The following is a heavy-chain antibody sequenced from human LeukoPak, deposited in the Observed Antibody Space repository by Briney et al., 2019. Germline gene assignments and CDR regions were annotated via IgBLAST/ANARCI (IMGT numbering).Heavy chain of an antibody. CDR1: GGSISSYY. J-gene: IGHJ5*02. CDR2: IYYSGST. Sequence: SETLSLTCTVSGGSISSYYWSWIRQPPGKGLEWFGYIYYSGSTNYNPSLKSRVTISVDTSKNQFSLKLSSVTAADTAVYYCASGHPYHGSGSYYLGWFDPWGQGTLVTVSS. CDR3: ASGHPYHGSGSYYLGWFDP. V-gene: IGHV4-59*08. D-gene: IGHD3-10*01.